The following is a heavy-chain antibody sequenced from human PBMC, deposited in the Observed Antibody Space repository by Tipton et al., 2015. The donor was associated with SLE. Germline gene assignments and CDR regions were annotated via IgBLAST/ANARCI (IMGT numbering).Heavy chain of an antibody. Sequence: TLSLTCTVSGGSISSYYWSWIRQPPGKGLEWIGYIYYSGSTNYNPSLKSRVTISVDTSKNQFSLKLSSVTAADTAVYYCARVHLGELDYWGQVTMVTISS. V-gene: IGHV4-59*01. CDR2: IYYSGST. D-gene: IGHD1-7*01. CDR3: ARVHLGELDY. J-gene: IGHJ4*02. CDR1: GGSISSYY.